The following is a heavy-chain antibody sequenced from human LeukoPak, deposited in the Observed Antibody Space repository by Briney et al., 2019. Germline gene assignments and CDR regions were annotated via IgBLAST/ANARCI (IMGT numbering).Heavy chain of an antibody. CDR2: IYYSGGT. CDR3: ARAPMTTVTKGAFDI. D-gene: IGHD4-17*01. J-gene: IGHJ3*02. CDR1: GGSISSYY. V-gene: IGHV4-59*01. Sequence: SESLSLTCTVSGGSISSYYWSWIRQPPGKGLGWSGYIYYSGGTNYNPSLKSRVTISVDTSKNQFSLKLRSLTAADTAVHYCARAPMTTVTKGAFDIWGQGTMVTVSS.